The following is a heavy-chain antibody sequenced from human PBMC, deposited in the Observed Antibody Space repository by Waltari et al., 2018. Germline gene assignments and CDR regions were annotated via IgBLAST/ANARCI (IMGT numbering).Heavy chain of an antibody. CDR2: IYSGGST. CDR1: GFTFSSYA. CDR3: AKVIGRLSAPRAFDI. D-gene: IGHD1-26*01. Sequence: EVQLLESGGGLVQPGGSLRLSCAASGFTFSSYAMSWVRQAPGKGLEWVSVIYSGGSTYEADSVKGRFTISRENSKNTLYLQRNSLRAEDTAVYYCAKVIGRLSAPRAFDIWGQGTMVTVSS. V-gene: IGHV3-23*03. J-gene: IGHJ3*02.